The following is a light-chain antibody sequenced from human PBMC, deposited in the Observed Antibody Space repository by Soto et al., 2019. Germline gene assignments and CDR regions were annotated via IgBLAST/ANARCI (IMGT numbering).Light chain of an antibody. Sequence: DSLMTQSPAALSASVGDRVTITCRASQSISSWLAWYQQKPGTAPNLLIYKASTLQSGVPSRFSGSGSGTEFTLTISSLQPDDSATYYCQQYNDNWTFGQGTKVDIK. CDR1: QSISSW. CDR3: QQYNDNWT. V-gene: IGKV1-5*03. J-gene: IGKJ1*01. CDR2: KAS.